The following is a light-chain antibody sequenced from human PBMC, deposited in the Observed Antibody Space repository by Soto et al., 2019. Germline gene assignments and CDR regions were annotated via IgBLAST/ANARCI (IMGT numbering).Light chain of an antibody. CDR2: DAS. V-gene: IGKV3-11*01. CDR1: QSISSY. J-gene: IGKJ1*01. Sequence: EIVLTQSPATLSLSPGERATISCRASQSISSYLAWYQQKPGQAPRLLIYDASNRATGIPGRFSGSGSGTDFTLTISSLEPEDFAVYFCQQRSNWPRTLGQGTKVEIK. CDR3: QQRSNWPRT.